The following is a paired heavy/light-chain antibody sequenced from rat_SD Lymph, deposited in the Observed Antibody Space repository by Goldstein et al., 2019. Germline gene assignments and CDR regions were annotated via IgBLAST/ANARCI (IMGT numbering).Light chain of an antibody. CDR3: QQSDNVPLT. CDR2: EGN. J-gene: IGKJ2-1*01. CDR1: TDIDDD. V-gene: IGKV17S1*01. Sequence: ETTVTQSPASLSMAVGEKVSISCKTSTDIDDDMNWYQQKSGEAPKLLISEGNTLRPGVPSRFSSSGYGTDFVFTINNVLLGDEGIYYCQQSDNVPLTFGAGTKLELK.
Heavy chain of an antibody. Sequence: EVQLQQSGAELVKPGASVKLSCKTSGYTFSNYYMSWLKQMPGQNIEWIGNIYGGNGGTGYNQKFKGKATLTVDKSSSTAYMDLSSLTSEDSAVYFCARLDYGYNGYFDYWGQGVMVTVSS. V-gene: IGHV1-31*01. CDR2: IYGGNGGT. J-gene: IGHJ2*01. CDR3: ARLDYGYNGYFDY. CDR1: GYTFSNYY. D-gene: IGHD1-9*01.